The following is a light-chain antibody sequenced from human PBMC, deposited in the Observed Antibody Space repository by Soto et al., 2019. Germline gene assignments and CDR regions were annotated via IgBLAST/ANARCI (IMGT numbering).Light chain of an antibody. CDR1: SSNIGAGYD. Sequence: QSVLTQPPSVSGAPGQRVSISCTGSSSNIGAGYDVHWYQQLPGTAPKLLIYGNSNRPSGVPDRFSGSKSGTSASLAITGXXXXXXXXXYCQSYDSSLSGSGVVFGGGTKVTVL. CDR2: GNS. J-gene: IGLJ2*01. V-gene: IGLV1-40*01. CDR3: QSYDSSLSGSGVV.